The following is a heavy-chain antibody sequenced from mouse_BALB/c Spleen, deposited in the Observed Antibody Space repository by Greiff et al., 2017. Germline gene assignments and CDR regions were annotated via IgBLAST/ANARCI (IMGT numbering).Heavy chain of an antibody. CDR3: AKEVAGRFAD. J-gene: IGHJ3*01. V-gene: IGHV1-74*01. CDR2: IDPYDSET. CDR1: GYTFTSYW. D-gene: IGHD1-1*01. Sequence: QVHVKQSGAELVRPGASVKLSCKASGYTFTSYWLNWVKQRPEQGLEWIGRIDPYDSETHYNQKFKDKAILTVDKSSSTAYMQLSSLTAEDSAVYYCAKEVAGRFADWGQGTLVTVAA.